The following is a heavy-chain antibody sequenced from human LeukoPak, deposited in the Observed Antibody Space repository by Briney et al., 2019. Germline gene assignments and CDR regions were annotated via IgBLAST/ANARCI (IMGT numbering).Heavy chain of an antibody. CDR3: ARGITMVRGHYYGMDV. V-gene: IGHV3-7*03. CDR1: GFSFRSYW. J-gene: IGHJ6*04. D-gene: IGHD3-10*01. CDR2: IKQDGSEK. Sequence: GGSLRLSCAASGFSFRSYWMSWVRQAPGKGLEWEANIKQDGSEKYYVDSVKGRFTISRDNDKNSLYLQMNSLRAEDTAVYYCARGITMVRGHYYGMDVWGKGTTVTVSS.